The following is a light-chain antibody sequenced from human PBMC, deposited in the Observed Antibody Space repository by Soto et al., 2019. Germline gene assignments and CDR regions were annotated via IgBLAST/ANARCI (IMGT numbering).Light chain of an antibody. CDR1: QSISSW. V-gene: IGKV1-5*01. J-gene: IGKJ1*01. CDR2: DAS. Sequence: DIQMTQSPSTLSASLADRVTITCRASQSISSWLAWYQQKPGKAPSLLIYDASSLESGVPSRFSGSGSGTEFTLTISSLQPDDFATYYCQQYNSYSRTFGQGTKVDI. CDR3: QQYNSYSRT.